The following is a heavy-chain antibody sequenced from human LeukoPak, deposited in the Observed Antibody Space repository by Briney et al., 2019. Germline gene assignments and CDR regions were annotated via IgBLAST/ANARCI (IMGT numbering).Heavy chain of an antibody. Sequence: SETLFLTCTVSGYSISSGYYWGWIRQPPGKGLEWIGSVHHSGSTYYNPSLKSRVTISEDTSKNQFSLKLNSVTAVDTAAYYCAREANWNYGYWGQGTLVTVSS. CDR2: VHHSGST. CDR1: GYSISSGYY. V-gene: IGHV4-38-2*02. J-gene: IGHJ4*02. D-gene: IGHD1-7*01. CDR3: AREANWNYGY.